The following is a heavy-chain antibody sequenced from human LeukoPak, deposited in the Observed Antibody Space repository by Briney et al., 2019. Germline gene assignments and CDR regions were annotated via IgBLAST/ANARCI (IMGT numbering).Heavy chain of an antibody. CDR3: ARGLTRSYSDY. J-gene: IGHJ4*02. CDR1: GGSISSYY. V-gene: IGHV4-59*01. CDR2: ISYSGST. D-gene: IGHD4-11*01. Sequence: PLETLSLTCTVSGGSISSYYWTWIRQPPGKGLEWIGYISYSGSTNYNPSLKSRVTISVDTSKNQFSLKLSSVTAADTAVYYCARGLTRSYSDYWGQGTLVTVSS.